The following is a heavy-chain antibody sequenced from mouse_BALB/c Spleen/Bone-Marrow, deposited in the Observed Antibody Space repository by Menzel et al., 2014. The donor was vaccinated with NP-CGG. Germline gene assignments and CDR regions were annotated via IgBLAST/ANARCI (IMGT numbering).Heavy chain of an antibody. CDR1: GFTFSSFG. CDR2: ISSGSTAI. CDR3: ARGGNWDDFDV. V-gene: IGHV5-17*02. D-gene: IGHD4-1*01. Sequence: DVKLVESGGGLVQPGGSRKLSCAASGFTFSSFGMHWVRQAPEKGLEWVAYISSGSTAICYADTVKGRFTISRDNPKDTLFLQMTSLRSEDTAMYYCARGGNWDDFDVWGAGTTVIVSS. J-gene: IGHJ1*01.